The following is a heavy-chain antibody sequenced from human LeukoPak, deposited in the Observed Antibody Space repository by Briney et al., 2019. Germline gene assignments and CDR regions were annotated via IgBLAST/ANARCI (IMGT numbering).Heavy chain of an antibody. CDR3: ARDFMIAAVFDY. CDR1: GFTFSSYS. V-gene: IGHV3-21*01. CDR2: ISSSSSYI. J-gene: IGHJ4*02. Sequence: GSLRLSCAASGFTFSSYSMNWVRQAPGKGLEWVSSISSSSSYIYYADSVKGRFTISRDNAKNSLYLQMNSLRAEDTAVYYCARDFMIAAVFDYWGQGTLVTVSS. D-gene: IGHD6-13*01.